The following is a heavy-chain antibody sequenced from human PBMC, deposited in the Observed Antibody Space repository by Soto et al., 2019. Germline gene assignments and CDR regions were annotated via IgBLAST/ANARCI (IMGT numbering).Heavy chain of an antibody. Sequence: GGSLRLSCAASGFTFSSYAMSWVRQAPGKGLEWVSAISGSGGSTYYADSVKGRFTISRDNSKNTLYLQMNSLRAEDTAEYKISIYFSSIAIFGVVPHDFDYWGQGTLVTVSS. CDR2: ISGSGGST. CDR1: GFTFSSYA. J-gene: IGHJ4*02. V-gene: IGHV3-23*01. D-gene: IGHD3-3*01. CDR3: SIYFSSIAIFGVVPHDFDY.